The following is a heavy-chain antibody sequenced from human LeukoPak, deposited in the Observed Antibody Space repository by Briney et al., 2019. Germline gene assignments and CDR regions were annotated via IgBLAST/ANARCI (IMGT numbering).Heavy chain of an antibody. J-gene: IGHJ4*02. CDR3: ARDGGGNSPFFDY. V-gene: IGHV4-59*01. CDR1: VGSNTSYY. CDR2: IHYSGST. D-gene: IGHD4-23*01. Sequence: SETLSLTCTVCVGSNTSYYWSWVRQPRAKGLEWIVYIHYSGSTNFNTTLTGRVTISVDTSKNQFSLKVSSVTAADTAVYYCARDGGGNSPFFDYWGQGTVVTVSS.